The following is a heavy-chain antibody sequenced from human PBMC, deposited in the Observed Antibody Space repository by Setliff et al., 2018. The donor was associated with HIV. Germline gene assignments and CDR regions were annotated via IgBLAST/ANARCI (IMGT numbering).Heavy chain of an antibody. J-gene: IGHJ4*02. V-gene: IGHV4-61*01. Sequence: PSETLSLTCTVSGYSISSGYYWSWIRLPPGKGLEWIGTIYYNGNTNYNPSLKSRVAISVDTSKNLFSLKLSSVTAADTAVYYCARDRGGGYNNLDYWGQGTLVTVSS. CDR1: GYSISSGYY. CDR2: IYYNGNT. CDR3: ARDRGGGYNNLDY. D-gene: IGHD5-12*01.